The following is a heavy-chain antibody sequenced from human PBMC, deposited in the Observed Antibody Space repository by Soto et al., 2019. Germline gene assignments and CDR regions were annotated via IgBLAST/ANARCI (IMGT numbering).Heavy chain of an antibody. CDR2: ISNNGGST. Sequence: PGGSLRLSCSASGLTFSTYAMHWVRQAPGKGLEYVSAISNNGGSTYDADSVKGRFTISRDNSKNTLYLQMSSLRATDPAIYYCVKGGITMVLGVLFAYWGQGTPVTVSS. V-gene: IGHV3-64D*06. CDR3: VKGGITMVLGVLFAY. J-gene: IGHJ4*02. D-gene: IGHD3-10*01. CDR1: GLTFSTYA.